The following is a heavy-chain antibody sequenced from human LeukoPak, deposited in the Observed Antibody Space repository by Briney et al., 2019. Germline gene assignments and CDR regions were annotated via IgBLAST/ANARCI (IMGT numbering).Heavy chain of an antibody. Sequence: GGSLRLSCAASGFTVSSNYMSWVRQAPGKGLEWVAVIWYDGSKKYYADSVKGRFTISRDNSRNTLYLQMNSLRVEDTAVYYCARDREARYFDYWGQGTLVAVSS. CDR2: IWYDGSKK. CDR3: ARDREARYFDY. V-gene: IGHV3-33*08. CDR1: GFTVSSNY. J-gene: IGHJ4*02. D-gene: IGHD1-26*01.